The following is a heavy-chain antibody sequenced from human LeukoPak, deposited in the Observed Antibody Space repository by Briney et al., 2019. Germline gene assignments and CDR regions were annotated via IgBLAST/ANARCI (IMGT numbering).Heavy chain of an antibody. Sequence: ASVKVSCKASGYTFTSYGISWVRQAPGQGLEWMGWISAYNGNTNYAQKLQVRVTMTTDTSTSTAYMELRSLRSDDTAVYYCARGRTRITIFGVVTPFDYWGQGTLVTVSS. J-gene: IGHJ4*02. CDR1: GYTFTSYG. V-gene: IGHV1-18*01. CDR2: ISAYNGNT. D-gene: IGHD3-3*01. CDR3: ARGRTRITIFGVVTPFDY.